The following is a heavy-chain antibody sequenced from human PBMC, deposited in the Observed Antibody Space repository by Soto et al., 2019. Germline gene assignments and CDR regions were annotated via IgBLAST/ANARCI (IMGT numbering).Heavy chain of an antibody. D-gene: IGHD6-6*01. CDR2: ISSSGSTI. CDR3: ARDSYSSSPLLPSRYYGMDV. Sequence: GGSLRLSCAASGFTFSSYEMNWVRQAPGKGLEWVSYISSSGSTIYYADSVKGRFTISRDNAKNSLYLQMNSLRAEDTAVYYCARDSYSSSPLLPSRYYGMDVWGQGTTVTVSS. CDR1: GFTFSSYE. J-gene: IGHJ6*02. V-gene: IGHV3-48*03.